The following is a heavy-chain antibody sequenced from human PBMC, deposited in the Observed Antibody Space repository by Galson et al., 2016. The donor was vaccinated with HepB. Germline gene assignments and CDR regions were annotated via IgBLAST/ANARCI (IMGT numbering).Heavy chain of an antibody. Sequence: SLRLSCAASGLTFSRYGMHWVRQAPGKGLEWVAVIWYDGSIKYNAESVRGRFTISRDNFRNTMFLHMNSLRAEDTAVYYCGRSKGNSNYPIDYWGQGTLVTVSS. CDR3: GRSKGNSNYPIDY. CDR1: GLTFSRYG. D-gene: IGHD4-11*01. CDR2: IWYDGSIK. V-gene: IGHV3-33*01. J-gene: IGHJ4*02.